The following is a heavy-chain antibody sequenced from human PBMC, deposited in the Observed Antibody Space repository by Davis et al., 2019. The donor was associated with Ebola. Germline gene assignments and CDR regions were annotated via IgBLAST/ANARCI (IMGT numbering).Heavy chain of an antibody. Sequence: ASVKVSCKASGYTFTSYDITWMRQAPGQGLEWLGRVILKSGATNYAQKFQGRVTMTRDTSISTVYMELSSLRYDDTADYYCARGHNYAHEYWGQGTLVTVSS. CDR2: VILKSGAT. J-gene: IGHJ4*02. CDR1: GYTFTSYD. V-gene: IGHV1-2*06. D-gene: IGHD4-11*01. CDR3: ARGHNYAHEY.